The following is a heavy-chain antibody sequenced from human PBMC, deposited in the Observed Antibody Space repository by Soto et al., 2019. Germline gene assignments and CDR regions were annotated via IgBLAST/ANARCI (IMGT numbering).Heavy chain of an antibody. V-gene: IGHV1-69*01. CDR1: GGTFSSYA. CDR3: ARDRQQLGAAGYFDY. Sequence: QVQLVHSGAEVKKPGSSVKVSCKASGGTFSSYAISWVRQAPGQGLEWMGGIIPIFGTANYAQKFQGRVTITADESTSTAYMELSSLRSEDTAVYYCARDRQQLGAAGYFDYWGQGTLVTVSS. J-gene: IGHJ4*02. D-gene: IGHD6-13*01. CDR2: IIPIFGTA.